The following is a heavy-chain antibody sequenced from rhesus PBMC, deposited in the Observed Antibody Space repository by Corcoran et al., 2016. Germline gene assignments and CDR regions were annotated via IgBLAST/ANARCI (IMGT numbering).Heavy chain of an antibody. CDR2: IYGSSSST. D-gene: IGHD7-45*01. V-gene: IGHV4-169*02. J-gene: IGHJ4*01. Sequence: QLQLQASGPGLVKPSETLSVTCAVSGGSISSRYWSWIRQPPGKGLEWFGYIYGSSSSTNYNPSLKSRVNVSGDTSKNQSSLKLSSVTAADTAVYYCASATGTSFDYWGQGVLVTVSS. CDR3: ASATGTSFDY. CDR1: GGSISSRY.